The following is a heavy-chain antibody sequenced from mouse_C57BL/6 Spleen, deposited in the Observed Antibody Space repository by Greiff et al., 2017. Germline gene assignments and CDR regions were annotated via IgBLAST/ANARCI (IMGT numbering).Heavy chain of an antibody. CDR1: GYTFTSYW. V-gene: IGHV1-64*01. J-gene: IGHJ2*01. CDR3: VYYDYDEGYYFDY. CDR2: IHPNSGST. D-gene: IGHD2-4*01. Sequence: QVQLQQPGAELVKPGASVKLSCKASGYTFTSYWMHWVKQRPGQGLEWIGMIHPNSGSTNYNEKFKSKATLTVDKSSSTAYMQLSSLTSEDSAVXYCVYYDYDEGYYFDYWGQGTTLTVSS.